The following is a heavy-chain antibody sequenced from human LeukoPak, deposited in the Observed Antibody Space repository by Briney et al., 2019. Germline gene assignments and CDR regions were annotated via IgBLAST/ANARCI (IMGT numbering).Heavy chain of an antibody. Sequence: PSETLSLTCTVSGGSLSSGGSYWSWIRQHPGKGLEWLGYIYYSGSTYYNPSLKSRVTISVDTSKNQFSLKLSSVTAADTAVYYCARDTGRGFDAFDIWGQGTMVTVSS. CDR3: ARDTGRGFDAFDI. D-gene: IGHD1-1*01. CDR1: GGSLSSGGSY. J-gene: IGHJ3*02. V-gene: IGHV4-31*03. CDR2: IYYSGST.